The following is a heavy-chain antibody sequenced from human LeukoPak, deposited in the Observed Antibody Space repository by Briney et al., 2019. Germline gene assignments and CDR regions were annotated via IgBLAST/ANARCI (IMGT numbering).Heavy chain of an antibody. CDR3: AKDRQLPYVVDAFDI. D-gene: IGHD1-1*01. J-gene: IGHJ3*02. Sequence: GGSLRLSCAVSGFTFSSYEMNWVRQAPGKGLEWVAAISGSGGSTYYADPVKGRFTISRDNSKNTLYLQMNSLGAEDTAVYYCAKDRQLPYVVDAFDIWGQGTMVTVSS. V-gene: IGHV3-23*01. CDR1: GFTFSSYE. CDR2: ISGSGGST.